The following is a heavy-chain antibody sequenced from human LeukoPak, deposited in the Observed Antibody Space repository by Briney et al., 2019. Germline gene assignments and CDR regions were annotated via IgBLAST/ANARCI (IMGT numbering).Heavy chain of an antibody. CDR1: GFSFEDYA. CDR3: ARAVYGDFQSTVDY. V-gene: IGHV3-9*01. D-gene: IGHD4-17*01. Sequence: PGGSLRLSCAASGFSFEDYAMHWVRQPPGKGLEWVSGVSWNSGNVGYADSVKGRFTISRDNAKNFLYLQMSSLRAEDTALYYCARAVYGDFQSTVDYWGRGTLVTVS. CDR2: VSWNSGNV. J-gene: IGHJ4*02.